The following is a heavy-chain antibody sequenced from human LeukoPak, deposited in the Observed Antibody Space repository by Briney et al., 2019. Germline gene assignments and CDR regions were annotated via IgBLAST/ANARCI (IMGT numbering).Heavy chain of an antibody. J-gene: IGHJ4*02. Sequence: GASVKVSCKASGYTFTSYGISWVRQAPGQRLEWMGCINTNTGNPTYAQGFTGRFFFSLDTSVSTAYLQISSLKAEDTAVYYCARDRVDLAYWGQGTLVTVSS. D-gene: IGHD5-12*01. CDR3: ARDRVDLAY. CDR2: INTNTGNP. CDR1: GYTFTSYG. V-gene: IGHV7-4-1*02.